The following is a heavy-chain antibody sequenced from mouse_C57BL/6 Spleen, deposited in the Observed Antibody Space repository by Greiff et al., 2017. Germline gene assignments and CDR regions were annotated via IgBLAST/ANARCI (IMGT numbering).Heavy chain of an antibody. D-gene: IGHD2-1*01. J-gene: IGHJ2*01. CDR1: GYTFTSYW. V-gene: IGHV1-52*01. CDR3: ARSYGNYLYYFDY. CDR2: IDPSDSET. Sequence: QVQLQQSGAELVRPGSSVKLSCKASGYTFTSYWMHWVKQRPIQGLEWIGNIDPSDSETHYNQKFKDKATLTVDKSSSTAYMQLSSLTSEDSAVYYCARSYGNYLYYFDYWGQGTTLTVSS.